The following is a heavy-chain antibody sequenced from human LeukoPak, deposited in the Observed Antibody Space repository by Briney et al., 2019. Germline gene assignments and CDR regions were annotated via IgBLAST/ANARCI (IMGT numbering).Heavy chain of an antibody. J-gene: IGHJ4*02. Sequence: GRSLRLSCAASGFTFSSYGMHWVRQAPGKGLEWVAVIWYDGSNKYYADSVKGRFTISRDNSKNTLYLQVNSLRAEDTAVYYCAKWGDYDILTGYYVPDYWGQGTLVTVSS. CDR2: IWYDGSNK. CDR1: GFTFSSYG. D-gene: IGHD3-9*01. CDR3: AKWGDYDILTGYYVPDY. V-gene: IGHV3-33*06.